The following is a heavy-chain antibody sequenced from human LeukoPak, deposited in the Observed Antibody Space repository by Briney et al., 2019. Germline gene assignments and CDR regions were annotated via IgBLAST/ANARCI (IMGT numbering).Heavy chain of an antibody. V-gene: IGHV4-39*01. Sequence: PSETLSLTCTVSGGSISSSSYYWGWIRQPPGKGLEWIGSIYYSGCTYYNPSLKSLVTISVDTSKNEFSLKLSSVTAAVTGVYYCARRYSNYFFDYWGQGTLVTVSS. CDR1: GGSISSSSYY. CDR2: IYYSGCT. CDR3: ARRYSNYFFDY. J-gene: IGHJ4*02. D-gene: IGHD4-11*01.